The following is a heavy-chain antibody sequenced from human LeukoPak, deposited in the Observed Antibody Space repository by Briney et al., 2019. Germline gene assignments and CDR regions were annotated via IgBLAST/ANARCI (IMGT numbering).Heavy chain of an antibody. D-gene: IGHD3-10*01. CDR1: GGSISSYY. CDR2: IYYSGST. CDR3: ARRPVRFNWYFDL. V-gene: IGHV4-59*08. J-gene: IGHJ2*01. Sequence: SETLSLTCTVSGGSISSYYWSWIRQPPGKGLEWIGYIYYSGSTDYNPSLKSRVTISVDTSKNQFSLKLSSVTAADTAVYYCARRPVRFNWYFDLWGRGTLVTVSS.